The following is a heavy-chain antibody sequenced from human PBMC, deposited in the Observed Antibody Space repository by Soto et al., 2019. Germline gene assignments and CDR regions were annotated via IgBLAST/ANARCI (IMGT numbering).Heavy chain of an antibody. V-gene: IGHV1-2*02. CDR1: GYTFTGYF. Sequence: ASVKVSCQAFGYTFTGYFMHWVRQAPGQGLEWLGWINPNSGATKYARKFQGRVTLTRDTSINTAYMEMSMLRSDDTAVYYGARGGGTILAPLPWGQGTLVTVSS. D-gene: IGHD3-3*01. CDR3: ARGGGTILAPLP. J-gene: IGHJ5*02. CDR2: INPNSGAT.